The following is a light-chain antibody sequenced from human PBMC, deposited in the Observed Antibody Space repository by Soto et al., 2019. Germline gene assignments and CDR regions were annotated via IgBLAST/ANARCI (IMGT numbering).Light chain of an antibody. CDR2: EGS. CDR1: SSDVGSYNL. CDR3: CSYAGSSTWVV. Sequence: QSALTQPASVSGSPGQSITISCTGTSSDVGSYNLVSWYQQHPGKAPKLMIYEGSKRPSGVSNRFSGSKSGNTASLTISGLQADDEADYYCCSYAGSSTWVVFGGGTKLTV. J-gene: IGLJ2*01. V-gene: IGLV2-23*01.